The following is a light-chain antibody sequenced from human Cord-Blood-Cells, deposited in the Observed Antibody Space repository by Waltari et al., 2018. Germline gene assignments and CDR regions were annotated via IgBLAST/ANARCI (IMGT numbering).Light chain of an antibody. V-gene: IGLV2-14*03. CDR2: DVS. Sequence: QSALHQPASVSGSPGQSITIPCTGTSSDVGGYNYVSWYQHHPGKAPQLMIYDVSNRPSGVSNRFSGSKSGNTASLTISGLQAEDEADYYCSSYTSSSVVFGGGTKLTVL. CDR1: SSDVGGYNY. CDR3: SSYTSSSVV. J-gene: IGLJ2*01.